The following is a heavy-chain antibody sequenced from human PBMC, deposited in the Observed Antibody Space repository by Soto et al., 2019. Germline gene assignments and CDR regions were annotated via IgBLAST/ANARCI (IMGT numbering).Heavy chain of an antibody. CDR3: ARSPNWNWLYFDY. CDR1: GFTFSSYE. V-gene: IGHV3-48*03. Sequence: GGSLRLSCAASGFTFSSYEMNWVRQAPGKGLEWVSYISSSGSTIYYADSVKGRFTISSDKAKNSLYLQMNSLRAEDTAVYYCARSPNWNWLYFDYWGQGTLVTVSS. D-gene: IGHD1-1*01. J-gene: IGHJ4*02. CDR2: ISSSGSTI.